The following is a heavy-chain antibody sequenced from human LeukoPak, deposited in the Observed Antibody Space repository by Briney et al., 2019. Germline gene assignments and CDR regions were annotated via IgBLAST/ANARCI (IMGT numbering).Heavy chain of an antibody. J-gene: IGHJ4*02. V-gene: IGHV1-3*03. CDR3: AIRDGHTDH. D-gene: IGHD5-24*01. CDR2: INPSNGYA. CDR1: GYTFTNYA. Sequence: ASVKVSCKASGYTFTNYAMHWVRQAPGQRPQWLGWINPSNGYAKYSQELQGRLIISRDTSASTLYMELSSLRSEDMAIYYCAIRDGHTDHWGQGTLVTVSS.